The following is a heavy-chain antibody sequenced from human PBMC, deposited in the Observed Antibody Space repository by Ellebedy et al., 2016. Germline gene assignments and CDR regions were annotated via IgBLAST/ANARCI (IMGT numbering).Heavy chain of an antibody. CDR1: GFTFSRSD. Sequence: GESLKISXAASGFTFSRSDMHWVRQPIGKGLEWLSSISPGGDTYYSGSVKGRFTISRDNSKNTMDLQMNSLRAEDTAVYYCARDHDSWGQGTLVTVSS. CDR3: ARDHDS. V-gene: IGHV3-13*04. J-gene: IGHJ5*01. CDR2: ISPGGDT.